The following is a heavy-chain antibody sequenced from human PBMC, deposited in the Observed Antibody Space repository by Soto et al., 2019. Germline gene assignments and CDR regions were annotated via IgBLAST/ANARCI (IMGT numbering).Heavy chain of an antibody. CDR2: VSYDGSNK. D-gene: IGHD3-22*01. Sequence: GGSLRLSCAASGFTFSTYGMHWVRQAPGKGLEWVALVSYDGSNKNYADSVKGRFAISRDNSENTLYLQMNMLRTEDTAVYYCAKEGPHYDSSCYPESHAFDIWGQGTMVTVSS. V-gene: IGHV3-30*18. CDR1: GFTFSTYG. CDR3: AKEGPHYDSSCYPESHAFDI. J-gene: IGHJ3*02.